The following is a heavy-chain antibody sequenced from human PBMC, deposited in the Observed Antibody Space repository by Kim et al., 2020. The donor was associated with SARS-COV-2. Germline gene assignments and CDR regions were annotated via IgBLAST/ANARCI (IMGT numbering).Heavy chain of an antibody. CDR1: GFTFSSYA. D-gene: IGHD3-22*01. V-gene: IGHV3-23*01. CDR3: AKGERITMIVVGTLFDY. CDR2: ISGSGGST. J-gene: IGHJ4*02. Sequence: GGSLRLSCAASGFTFSSYAMSWVRQAPGKGLEWVSAISGSGGSTYYADSVKGRFTISRDNSKKTHYLKMNSLRAEDTAVYYCAKGERITMIVVGTLFDYWGKGTLVTGSS.